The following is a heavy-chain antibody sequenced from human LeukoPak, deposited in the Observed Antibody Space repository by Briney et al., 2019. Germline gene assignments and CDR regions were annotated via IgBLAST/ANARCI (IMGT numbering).Heavy chain of an antibody. D-gene: IGHD3-22*01. J-gene: IGHJ4*02. CDR1: GFTFSSYA. V-gene: IGHV3-30*04. CDR2: ISYDGSNK. CDR3: AKGRYYYDSSGLVDY. Sequence: GRSLRLSCAASGFTFSSYAMHWVRQAPGKGLEWVAIISYDGSNKYYADSVKGRFTISRDNSENTLYLQMNSLKAEDTAVYYCAKGRYYYDSSGLVDYWGQGTLVTVSS.